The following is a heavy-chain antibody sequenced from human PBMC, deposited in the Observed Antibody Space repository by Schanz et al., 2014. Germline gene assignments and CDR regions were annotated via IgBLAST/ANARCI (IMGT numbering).Heavy chain of an antibody. D-gene: IGHD1-26*01. J-gene: IGHJ4*02. CDR3: ARGGSGSHYRLDY. CDR1: GFIFSNYG. Sequence: QERLVESGGGVVQPGRSLRLSCAASGFIFSNYGMHWVRQAPGGGLEWVAGISNGGSDEYYVDSVKGRFTISRDNSNKTVDLQMNSLRAEDTGLYFCARGGSGSHYRLDYWGQGTLVTVSS. CDR2: ISNGGSDE. V-gene: IGHV3-30*03.